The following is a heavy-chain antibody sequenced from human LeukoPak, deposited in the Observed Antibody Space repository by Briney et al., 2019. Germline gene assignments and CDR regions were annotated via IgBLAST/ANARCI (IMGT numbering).Heavy chain of an antibody. Sequence: SETLSLTCTVSGGSISKYFWSWIRQPPGKELEWIGSVDKSGSTKYNPSLKSRVTISVDTSKNQFSLRLSSVTAADTAVYYCARGRTFDNWGQGTLVTVSS. V-gene: IGHV4-59*01. CDR3: ARGRTFDN. CDR2: VDKSGST. J-gene: IGHJ4*02. CDR1: GGSISKYF.